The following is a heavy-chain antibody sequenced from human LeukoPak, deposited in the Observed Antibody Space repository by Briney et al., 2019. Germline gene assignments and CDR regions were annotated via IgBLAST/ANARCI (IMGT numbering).Heavy chain of an antibody. CDR1: GFTLSSYG. V-gene: IGHV3-23*01. CDR3: AKRVPYGSASVYFDN. Sequence: PGGSLRLSCAVSGFTLSSYGMSWVRHAPGRGVEGVSAISDTRGTLPAVSVKGRFTISKDNSKNPLILQMNSLRVEDTAIYYCAKRVPYGSASVYFDNWGQGTLVTVSS. D-gene: IGHD6-6*01. CDR2: ISDTRGTL. J-gene: IGHJ4*02.